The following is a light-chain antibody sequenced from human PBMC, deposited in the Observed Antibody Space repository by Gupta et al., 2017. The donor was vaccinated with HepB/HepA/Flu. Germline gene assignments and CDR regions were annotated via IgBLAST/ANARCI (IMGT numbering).Light chain of an antibody. CDR2: DVS. CDR1: QSISNNY. CDR3: QQDDYSPQT. Sequence: EIVLTQSPVTLFLSPGERATLSCGASQSISNNYLAWYQPKPGRAPRLLIYDVSRRATGIPDRFSGSGSGTXFTLTIXRLEPEDFAVYYCQQDDYSPQTFGXGTKVEIK. V-gene: IGKV3D-20*01. J-gene: IGKJ1*01.